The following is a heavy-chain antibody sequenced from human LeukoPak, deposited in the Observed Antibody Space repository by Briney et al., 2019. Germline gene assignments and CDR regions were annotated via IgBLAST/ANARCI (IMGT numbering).Heavy chain of an antibody. D-gene: IGHD6-13*01. J-gene: IGHJ4*02. CDR1: GYTFTSYD. CDR2: MNPNSGNT. V-gene: IGHV1-8*01. CDR3: ARGVRAAAGAFDY. Sequence: ASVKVSCKASGYTFTSYDINWVRQATGQGLEWMGWMNPNSGNTGYTQKFQGRVTMTRNTSISTAYMELSSLRSEDTAVYYCARGVRAAAGAFDYWGQGTLVTVSS.